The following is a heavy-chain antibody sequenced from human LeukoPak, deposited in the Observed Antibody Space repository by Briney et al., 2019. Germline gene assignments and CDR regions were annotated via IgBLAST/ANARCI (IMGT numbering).Heavy chain of an antibody. D-gene: IGHD5-24*01. Sequence: PGGSLRLSCTVSGFTVSSNSMSWVRQAPGKGLEWVSFIYSDNTHYSDSVKGRFTISRDNSKNTLYLQMNSLRAEDTAVYYCAREGDGYNYDYWGQGTLVTVSS. CDR3: AREGDGYNYDY. CDR1: GFTVSSNS. CDR2: IYSDNT. J-gene: IGHJ4*02. V-gene: IGHV3-53*01.